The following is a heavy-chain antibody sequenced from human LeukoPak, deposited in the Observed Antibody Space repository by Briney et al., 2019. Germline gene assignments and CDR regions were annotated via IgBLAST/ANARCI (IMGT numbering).Heavy chain of an antibody. D-gene: IGHD4-11*01. CDR3: ARDGGNYAFDS. CDR2: INPSADST. V-gene: IGHV1-46*01. CDR1: GYTFINYY. Sequence: ASVKVSCKASGYTFINYYMHWVRQAPGQGLEWMAIINPSADSTSYAQKFQGRVTLTRDTSTSTVYMELSSLRAEDTAMYYRARDGGNYAFDSWGQGTLVTVSS. J-gene: IGHJ4*02.